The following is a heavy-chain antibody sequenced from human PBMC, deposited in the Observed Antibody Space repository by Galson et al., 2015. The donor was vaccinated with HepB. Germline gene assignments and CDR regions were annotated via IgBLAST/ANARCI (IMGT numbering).Heavy chain of an antibody. CDR2: ISNDGSNK. V-gene: IGHV3-30*18. J-gene: IGHJ4*02. Sequence: SLRLSCAASGFTFSSYGTQWVRQAPGKGLEWVASISNDGSNKYHTDSVKGRFTISRDNPKNTLYLQMNSLRAEDTAVYYCAKGLENYFYYWGPGPLFTVSS. CDR3: AKGLENYFYY. D-gene: IGHD1-1*01. CDR1: GFTFSSYG.